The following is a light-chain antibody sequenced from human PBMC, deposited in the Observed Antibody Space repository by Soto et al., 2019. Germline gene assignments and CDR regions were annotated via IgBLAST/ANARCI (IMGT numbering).Light chain of an antibody. CDR3: SSYTLRNTLVL. J-gene: IGLJ3*02. CDR1: SSDVGGYNF. Sequence: QSALTQPASVSGSPGQSITIPCTGTSSDVGGYNFVSWYQQHPGKAPRLIIYEVSSRPSGVSYRFSGYKSGNTASLTISWLQDQDEAAYYCSSYTLRNTLVLFGGGTKLTVL. V-gene: IGLV2-14*01. CDR2: EVS.